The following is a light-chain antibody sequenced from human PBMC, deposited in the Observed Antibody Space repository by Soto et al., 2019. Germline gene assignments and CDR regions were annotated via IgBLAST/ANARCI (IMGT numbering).Light chain of an antibody. CDR2: EVT. J-gene: IGLJ1*01. CDR3: CSYVGNNIFV. Sequence: QSVLTQPASVSGSPGQSITISCTGTNSDIGSYNVVSWYEQHPGKAPKLIIYEVTKRPSGVSNRFSGSKSGNTASLTISGLQTEDEADYYCCSYVGNNIFVFGTGTKVTVL. CDR1: NSDIGSYNV. V-gene: IGLV2-23*02.